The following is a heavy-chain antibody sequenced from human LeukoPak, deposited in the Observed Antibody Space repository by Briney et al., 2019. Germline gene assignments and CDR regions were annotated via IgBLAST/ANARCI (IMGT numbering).Heavy chain of an antibody. V-gene: IGHV1-46*01. D-gene: IGHD6-19*01. CDR2: INPSGGST. CDR3: ARLKSIAVAGQGYYYYYGMDV. CDR1: GYTFTSYY. J-gene: IGHJ6*02. Sequence: ASVKVSCKASGYTFTSYYMHWVRQAPGQGLEWMGIINPSGGSTSYAQKFQGRVTMTRDTSTSTVYMELSSQRSEDTAVYYCARLKSIAVAGQGYYYYYGMDVWGQGTTVTVSS.